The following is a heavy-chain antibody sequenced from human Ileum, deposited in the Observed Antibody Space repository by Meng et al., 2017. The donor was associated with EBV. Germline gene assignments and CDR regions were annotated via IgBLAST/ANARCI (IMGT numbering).Heavy chain of an antibody. J-gene: IGHJ4*02. Sequence: QVQLQQWGAGRCKPSEXLSLTCAVYGGSFGNNYWSWIRQPPGKGLEWIGEMSQSGSTNYNPSLKSRVTISVDTSKNQFSLKLNAVTAADTAVYYCARAWGYCSGGSCRTGWGQGTLVTVSS. V-gene: IGHV4-34*01. CDR2: MSQSGST. D-gene: IGHD2-15*01. CDR3: ARAWGYCSGGSCRTG. CDR1: GGSFGNNY.